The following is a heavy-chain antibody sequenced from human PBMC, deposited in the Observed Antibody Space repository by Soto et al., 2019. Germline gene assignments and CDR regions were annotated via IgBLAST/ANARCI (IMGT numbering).Heavy chain of an antibody. V-gene: IGHV4-59*01. D-gene: IGHD5-12*01. CDR1: GVSISSYY. J-gene: IGHJ4*02. Sequence: PSETLSLTCTVSGVSISSYYWSWIRQPPGKGLEWIGYIYYSGSTNYNPSLKSRVTISVDTSKNQFSLKLSSVTAADTAVYYCARYLYGDYEAPYFDYWGQGTLVTVSS. CDR3: ARYLYGDYEAPYFDY. CDR2: IYYSGST.